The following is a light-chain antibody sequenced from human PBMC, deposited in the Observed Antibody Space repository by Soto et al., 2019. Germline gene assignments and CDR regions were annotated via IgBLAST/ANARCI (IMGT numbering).Light chain of an antibody. CDR1: QSVGSN. CDR2: GAS. CDR3: QQYNNWPPDRT. Sequence: EIVMTQSPATLSVSPGERATLSCRASQSVGSNLAWYQQKPGQAPRLLIYGASTRATGPPARFSGSGSGTEFTLTISSLQSEDFAIYFCQQYNNWPPDRTFGQGTKVEIK. J-gene: IGKJ1*01. V-gene: IGKV3-15*01.